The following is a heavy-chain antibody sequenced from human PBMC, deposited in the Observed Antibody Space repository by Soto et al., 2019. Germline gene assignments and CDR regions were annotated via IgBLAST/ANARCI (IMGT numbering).Heavy chain of an antibody. Sequence: QVQLVQSGAEVKKPGASVKVSCKASGYTFTSYGISWVRQAPGQGLEWMGWISAYNDNTYQSQKLQVIVTMTTDTPTSTAYMELRRLRSDDTAGYYCARDLGGSEDYWGQGTLVTVSS. V-gene: IGHV1-18*01. J-gene: IGHJ4*02. D-gene: IGHD5-12*01. CDR1: GYTFTSYG. CDR3: ARDLGGSEDY. CDR2: ISAYNDNT.